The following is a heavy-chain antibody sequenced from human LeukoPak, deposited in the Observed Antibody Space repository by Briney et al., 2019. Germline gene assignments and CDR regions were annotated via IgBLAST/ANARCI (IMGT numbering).Heavy chain of an antibody. V-gene: IGHV3-7*01. CDR2: IKQDGSEK. D-gene: IGHD5-18*01. Sequence: PGGSLRLSCAASGFTFSSYWMSWVRQAPGKGLEWVANIKQDGSEKYYVDSVKGRFTISRDNAKNSLYLQMNSLRAEDTAVYYCASLTEDTAMLFDYWGQGTLVTVSS. CDR3: ASLTEDTAMLFDY. J-gene: IGHJ4*02. CDR1: GFTFSSYW.